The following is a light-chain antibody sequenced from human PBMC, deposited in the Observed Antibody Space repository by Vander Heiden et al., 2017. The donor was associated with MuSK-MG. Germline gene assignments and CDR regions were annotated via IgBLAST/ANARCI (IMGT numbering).Light chain of an antibody. Sequence: RVTITCRASQSISSYLNWYQQKPGKAPKLLIYAASSLQSGVPSRFSGSGSGTDFTLTISSLQPEDFATYYCQQSDSTLALTFGGGTKVEIK. CDR1: QSISSY. J-gene: IGKJ4*01. CDR2: AAS. V-gene: IGKV1-39*01. CDR3: QQSDSTLALT.